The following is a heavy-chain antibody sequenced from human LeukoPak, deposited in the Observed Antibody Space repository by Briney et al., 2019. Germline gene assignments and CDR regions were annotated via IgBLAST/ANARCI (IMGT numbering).Heavy chain of an antibody. CDR2: ISYDGSNK. V-gene: IGHV3-30*18. CDR1: GFTFSSYG. J-gene: IGHJ4*02. D-gene: IGHD5-18*01. Sequence: GGSLRLSCAAPGFTFSSYGMHWVRQAPGKGLEWVAVISYDGSNKYYADSVKGRFTISRDNSKNTLYLQMNSLRAEDTAVYYCAKRGYSYGIDYWGQGTLVTVSS. CDR3: AKRGYSYGIDY.